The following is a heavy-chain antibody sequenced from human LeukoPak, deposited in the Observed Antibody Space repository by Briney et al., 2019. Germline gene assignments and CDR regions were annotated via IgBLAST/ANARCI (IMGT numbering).Heavy chain of an antibody. CDR1: RFTFSSYE. Sequence: SGGSLRLSCAASRFTFSSYEMNWVRQTPGKGLEWVSYISSSGSTISYADSVKGRFTISRDNAKNSLYLQMNSLRAVDTAVYYCAREAAADVFDIWGQGTMVTVSS. D-gene: IGHD6-13*01. CDR3: AREAAADVFDI. V-gene: IGHV3-48*03. J-gene: IGHJ3*02. CDR2: ISSSGSTI.